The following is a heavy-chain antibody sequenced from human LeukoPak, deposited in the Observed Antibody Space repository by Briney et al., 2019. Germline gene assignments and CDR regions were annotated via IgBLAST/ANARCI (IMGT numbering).Heavy chain of an antibody. V-gene: IGHV5-51*01. CDR3: ASPIQYCSSASCYSLDAFDI. CDR1: GYSFTSYW. Sequence: GESLKISCKGSGYSFTSYWIGWVRQMPGKGLEWMGIIYPGDSDTRYSPSFQGQVTISADKSISTAYLQWSSLKASDTAMYYCASPIQYCSSASCYSLDAFDIWGQGTMVTASS. D-gene: IGHD2-2*01. CDR2: IYPGDSDT. J-gene: IGHJ3*02.